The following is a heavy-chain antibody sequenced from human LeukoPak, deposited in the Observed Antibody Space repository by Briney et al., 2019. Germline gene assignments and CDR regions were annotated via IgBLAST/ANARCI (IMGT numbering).Heavy chain of an antibody. Sequence: PSETLSLTCTVSGGSIGSSSYYWGWIRQPPGKGLEWIGSIYYSGSTNYNPSLKSRVTISVDTSKNQFSLKLSSVTAADTAVYYCARFSRVVPAAWVRYYYYGMDVWGQGTTVTVSS. CDR1: GGSIGSSSYY. D-gene: IGHD2-2*01. J-gene: IGHJ6*02. V-gene: IGHV4-39*07. CDR2: IYYSGST. CDR3: ARFSRVVPAAWVRYYYYGMDV.